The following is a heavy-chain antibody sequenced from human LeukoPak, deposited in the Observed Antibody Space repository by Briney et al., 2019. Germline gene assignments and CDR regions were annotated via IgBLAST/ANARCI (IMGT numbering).Heavy chain of an antibody. Sequence: PGGSLRLSCAVSGFTFSSYAMHWVRQAPGKGLEWVAVISYDGSNKYYADSVKGRFTISRDNAKNSLYLQMNSLRAEDTAVYYCARDQGLLVVAGRFGYWGQGTLVTVSS. CDR3: ARDQGLLVVAGRFGY. J-gene: IGHJ4*02. CDR1: GFTFSSYA. CDR2: ISYDGSNK. V-gene: IGHV3-30-3*01. D-gene: IGHD6-19*01.